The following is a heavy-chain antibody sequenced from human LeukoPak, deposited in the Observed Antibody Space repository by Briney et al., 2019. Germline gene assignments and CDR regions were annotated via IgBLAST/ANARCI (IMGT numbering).Heavy chain of an antibody. D-gene: IGHD3-16*01. CDR2: ISHDGSNK. CDR1: GFPFSDYG. CDR3: AKVRWGSDNALDS. V-gene: IGHV3-30*18. J-gene: IGHJ4*02. Sequence: GTSLRLSCAASGFPFSDYGMYWVRQAPGKGLEWLAVISHDGSNKYYADSVKGRTTISRDNSMNTLYLQMNSLRAEDTAVYYCAKVRWGSDNALDSWGQGTLVTGSS.